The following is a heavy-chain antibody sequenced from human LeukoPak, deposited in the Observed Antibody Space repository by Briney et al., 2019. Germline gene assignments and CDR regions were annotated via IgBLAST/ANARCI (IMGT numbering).Heavy chain of an antibody. V-gene: IGHV3-23*01. Sequence: GGSLRLSCAASGFTFSSYAMSWVRQAPGKGLEWVSAVSGNGGTTYYADSVKGRFTISRDNSKNTMYLQMNSLRAEDTAVYYCAKGSSWSSRYFDYWGQGTLVTVSS. CDR3: AKGSSWSSRYFDY. CDR1: GFTFSSYA. D-gene: IGHD6-13*01. CDR2: VSGNGGTT. J-gene: IGHJ4*02.